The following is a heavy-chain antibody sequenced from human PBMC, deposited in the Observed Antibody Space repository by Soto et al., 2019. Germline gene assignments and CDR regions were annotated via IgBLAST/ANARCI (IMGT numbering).Heavy chain of an antibody. Sequence: QVQLQGSGPGLVKPSETLSLTCTVSGGSVSDDNYYWSWIRQPPGKRLEWIGYIYHTGSTNFNPSLKSRVTMSVDTSKNQFSLTLNSVTAADTAVYYCARGNWKGDYWGQGTLVTVSS. V-gene: IGHV4-61*01. J-gene: IGHJ4*02. CDR2: IYHTGST. D-gene: IGHD1-20*01. CDR3: ARGNWKGDY. CDR1: GGSVSDDNYY.